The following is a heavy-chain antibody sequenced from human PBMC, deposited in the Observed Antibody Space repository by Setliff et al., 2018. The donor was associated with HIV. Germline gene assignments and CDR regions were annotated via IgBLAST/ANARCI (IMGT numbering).Heavy chain of an antibody. J-gene: IGHJ3*02. D-gene: IGHD5-12*01. CDR1: GYSFTNHY. CDR3: ASAGAWQRNALDI. CDR2: ISPTGGST. Sequence: ASVKVSCKPSGYSFTNHYMHWVRQAPGQGLEWMGAISPTGGSTRNTQKFQGRVAMTRDTSTSTVYMELSSLRSEDTAVYYCASAGAWQRNALDIWGQGTMVTV. V-gene: IGHV1-46*01.